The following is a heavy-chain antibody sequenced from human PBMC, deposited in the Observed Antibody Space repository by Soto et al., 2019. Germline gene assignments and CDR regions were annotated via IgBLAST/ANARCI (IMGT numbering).Heavy chain of an antibody. Sequence: PSETLSLTCTVSGGSISSSSHYWGWIRQPPGKGLEWIGSINYRGSAYYNPSLKSRVTISVDTSKNQFSLRVSSVTAADTAVYYCARDYRPTYYYDSSGYFPPTYFDSWGQGALVTVSS. CDR3: ARDYRPTYYYDSSGYFPPTYFDS. D-gene: IGHD3-22*01. J-gene: IGHJ4*02. CDR2: INYRGSA. CDR1: GGSISSSSHY. V-gene: IGHV4-39*02.